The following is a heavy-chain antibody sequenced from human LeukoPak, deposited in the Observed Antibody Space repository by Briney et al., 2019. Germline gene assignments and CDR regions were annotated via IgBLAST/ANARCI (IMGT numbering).Heavy chain of an antibody. CDR1: GDSFSSVTDY. V-gene: IGHV4-34*01. CDR2: INHSGST. J-gene: IGHJ6*02. D-gene: IGHD5-24*01. CDR3: ARRSHRSPPYYYGMDV. Sequence: PSETLSLTCTVSGDSFSSVTDYWAWIRQPPGKGLEWIGEINHSGSTNYNPSLKSRVTISVDTSKNQFSLKLSSVTAADTAVYYCARRSHRSPPYYYGMDVWGQGTTVTVSS.